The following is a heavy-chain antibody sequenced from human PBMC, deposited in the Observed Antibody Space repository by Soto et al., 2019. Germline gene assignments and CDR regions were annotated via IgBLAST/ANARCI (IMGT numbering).Heavy chain of an antibody. CDR1: GDSISSGGYY. CDR2: IYYTGRT. V-gene: IGHV4-31*03. Sequence: QVQLQESGPGLVKPSQTLSLTCTVSGDSISSGGYYWNWIRQHPGKGLEWIGYIYYTGRTYYNPSLESRVTISVDTSKNQFSLMLSSVSAADTAVYYCARSNYYYFYMDVWGSGATVTVSS. CDR3: ARSNYYYFYMDV. J-gene: IGHJ6*03.